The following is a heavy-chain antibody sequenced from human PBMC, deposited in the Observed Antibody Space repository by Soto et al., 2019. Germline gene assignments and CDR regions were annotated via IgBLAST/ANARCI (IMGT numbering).Heavy chain of an antibody. CDR3: ATIIIPAATNFY. CDR1: GITFTAYA. V-gene: IGHV3-23*01. CDR2: ISGSGGST. D-gene: IGHD2-2*01. Sequence: EVQLLESGGGLVQPGGSLRLSCAASGITFTAYAMSWVRQAPGKGLEWVSSISGSGGSTYYADSVKGRLTISRDNFKNTLYLQMNSLRAEDTAVYYCATIIIPAATNFYWGQGTLVTVSS. J-gene: IGHJ4*02.